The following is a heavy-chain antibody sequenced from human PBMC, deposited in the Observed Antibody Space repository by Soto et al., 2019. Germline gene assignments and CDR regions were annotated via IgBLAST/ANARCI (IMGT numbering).Heavy chain of an antibody. Sequence: SETLSLTCTVSGGSISSSSYYWGWIRQPPGKGLEWIGSIYYSGSTYYNPSLKSRVTISVDTSKNQFSLKLSSVTAADTAVYYCARLGGYYYDSSGYYWFDPWGQGTLVTV. J-gene: IGHJ5*02. CDR2: IYYSGST. D-gene: IGHD3-22*01. V-gene: IGHV4-39*01. CDR3: ARLGGYYYDSSGYYWFDP. CDR1: GGSISSSSYY.